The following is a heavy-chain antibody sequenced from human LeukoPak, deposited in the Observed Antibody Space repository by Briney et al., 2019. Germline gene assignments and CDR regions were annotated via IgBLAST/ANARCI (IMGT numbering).Heavy chain of an antibody. Sequence: HPGGSLRLSCAASGFTFRTYWMSWVRQAPGKGLEWVANIKQDGSEKYYVDSVKGRFTISRDNAKNSLYLQMNSLRAEDTAMYYCARDSSGNYYWGQGTLVTVS. CDR1: GFTFRTYW. CDR2: IKQDGSEK. V-gene: IGHV3-7*01. D-gene: IGHD3-9*01. J-gene: IGHJ4*02. CDR3: ARDSSGNYY.